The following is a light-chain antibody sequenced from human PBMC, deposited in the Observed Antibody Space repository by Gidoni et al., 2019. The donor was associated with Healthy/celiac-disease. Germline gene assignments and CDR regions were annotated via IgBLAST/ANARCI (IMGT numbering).Light chain of an antibody. V-gene: IGKV4-1*01. CDR3: QQYYSTPLT. Sequence: DTVMTQPPDSLAVSLGEQATINLKSSLSVLHSSNNKNYLAWYQQKPGQAPKLLIYRASTRETGVPDRFSGSGSGTDFTLTISSLQAEDVAIYYCQQYYSTPLTFGGGTKVEIK. CDR1: LSVLHSSNNKNY. CDR2: RAS. J-gene: IGKJ4*01.